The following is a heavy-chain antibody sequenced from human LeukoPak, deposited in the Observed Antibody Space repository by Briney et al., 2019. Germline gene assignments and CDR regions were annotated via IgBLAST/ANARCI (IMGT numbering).Heavy chain of an antibody. CDR3: ARDWYSSGWSVLDY. V-gene: IGHV4-59*02. CDR1: RGSVTSYY. J-gene: IGHJ4*02. CDR2: VNNIGST. Sequence: PSETLSLTCTVSRGSVTSYYWSWIRQPPGKGLEWIGYVNNIGSTNYNPSLKSRVTISVDTSKNQLSLKLTSVTAADTAVYFCARDWYSSGWSVLDYWGQGTLVTVSS. D-gene: IGHD6-19*01.